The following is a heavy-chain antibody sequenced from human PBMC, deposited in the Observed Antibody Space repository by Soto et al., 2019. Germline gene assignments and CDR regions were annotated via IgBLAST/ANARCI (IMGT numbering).Heavy chain of an antibody. D-gene: IGHD7-27*01. J-gene: IGHJ5*01. Sequence: SETLSLTCPVSGDSISNLDYFWAWIRQPPGQALEYIGYIYKSATTCYNPSFESRVAISVDTSKSQFSLNVTSVTAADTAVYFCARGRYCLTGRCFPNWFDSWGQGALVTVSS. CDR3: ARGRYCLTGRCFPNWFDS. CDR2: IYKSATT. V-gene: IGHV4-30-4*08. CDR1: GDSISNLDYF.